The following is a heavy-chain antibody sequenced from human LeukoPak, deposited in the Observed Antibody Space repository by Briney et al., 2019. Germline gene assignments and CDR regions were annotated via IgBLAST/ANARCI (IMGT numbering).Heavy chain of an antibody. V-gene: IGHV3-21*01. Sequence: GGSLRLSCAASGFTFSSYSMNWVRQAPGKGLEWVSSISSSSSYIYYADSVKGRFTISRDNAKNSLYLQMNSLRAEDTAVYYCARGDDYDSSGYYSSFGSYYSDYWGQGTLVTVSS. J-gene: IGHJ4*02. CDR3: ARGDDYDSSGYYSSFGSYYSDY. CDR2: ISSSSSYI. D-gene: IGHD3-22*01. CDR1: GFTFSSYS.